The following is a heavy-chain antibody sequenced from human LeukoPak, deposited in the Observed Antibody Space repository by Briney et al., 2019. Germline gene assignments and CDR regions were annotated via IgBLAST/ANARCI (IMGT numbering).Heavy chain of an antibody. CDR1: GSRFSDYF. CDR2: INSGGTNI. J-gene: IGHJ4*01. V-gene: IGHV3-11*04. Sequence: GGSLRLSCEASGSRFSDYFMSWIRQAPGKGLEWRSYINSGGTNILYAESVKGRFTISRDNAKQTLYLEMNSLTVGDTATYYCATSRVFDYWGHGTLVTVSS. CDR3: ATSRVFDY.